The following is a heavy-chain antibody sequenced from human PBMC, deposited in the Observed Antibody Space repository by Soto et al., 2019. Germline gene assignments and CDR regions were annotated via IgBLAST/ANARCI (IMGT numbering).Heavy chain of an antibody. V-gene: IGHV3-23*01. D-gene: IGHD2-15*01. Sequence: PGGSLRLSCAASGFTFSSYAMSWVRQAPGKGLEWVSAISGSGGSTYYADSMKGRFTISRDNSKNTLYLQMNSLRAEDTAVYYCAKLGGIVVVVAATANWFDPWGQGTLVTVSS. CDR1: GFTFSSYA. CDR2: ISGSGGST. CDR3: AKLGGIVVVVAATANWFDP. J-gene: IGHJ5*02.